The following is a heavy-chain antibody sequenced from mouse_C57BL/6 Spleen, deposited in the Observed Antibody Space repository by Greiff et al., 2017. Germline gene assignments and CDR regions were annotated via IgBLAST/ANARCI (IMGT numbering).Heavy chain of an antibody. CDR2: IHPNSGST. V-gene: IGHV1-64*01. CDR3: ARGDYGIV. D-gene: IGHD2-1*01. Sequence: VQLQQPGAELVKPGASVKLSCKASGYTFTSYWMPWVKQRPGQGLEWIGMIHPNSGSTNYNEKLKSKATLTVDKSSSTAYMQLSSLTSEDSAVYYCARGDYGIVWGTGTTVTVSA. J-gene: IGHJ1*03. CDR1: GYTFTSYW.